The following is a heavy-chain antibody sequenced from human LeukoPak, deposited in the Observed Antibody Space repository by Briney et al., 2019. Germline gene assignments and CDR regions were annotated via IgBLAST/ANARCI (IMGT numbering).Heavy chain of an antibody. CDR3: AREHETRIAVAGTDYYYYYMDV. J-gene: IGHJ6*03. Sequence: GASVKVSCKASGYTFTNYGISWVRQAPGQGLEWMGWISAYNGDTNYAQKLQGRVTMTTDTSTSTAYMELRSLRSDDTAVYYCAREHETRIAVAGTDYYYYYMDVWGKGTTVTVSS. CDR2: ISAYNGDT. D-gene: IGHD6-19*01. V-gene: IGHV1-18*01. CDR1: GYTFTNYG.